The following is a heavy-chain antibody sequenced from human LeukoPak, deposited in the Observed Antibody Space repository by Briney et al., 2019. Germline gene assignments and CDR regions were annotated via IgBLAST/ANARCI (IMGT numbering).Heavy chain of an antibody. Sequence: GGSLRLSCAASGFTFSSYSMNWVRQAPGKGLEWVSYISSSSSTIYYADSVKGRFTISRDNAKNSLHLQMNSLRAEDTAVYYCARDSTAIDYWGQGTLVTVSS. J-gene: IGHJ4*02. CDR2: ISSSSSTI. V-gene: IGHV3-48*04. CDR3: ARDSTAIDY. CDR1: GFTFSSYS. D-gene: IGHD3-3*02.